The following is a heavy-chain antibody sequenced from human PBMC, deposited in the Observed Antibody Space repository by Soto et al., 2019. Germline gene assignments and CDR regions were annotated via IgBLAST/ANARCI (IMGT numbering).Heavy chain of an antibody. Sequence: GGSLRLSCAASGFTFSSHWMHWVRQAPGKGLKWVSRIDTYGGTIDYADSVEGRFTISRDNAKNTLYLQMNSLRAEDTAVYYCARDRFYSSNYFDYWGRGTLVTVSS. CDR1: GFTFSSHW. D-gene: IGHD6-19*01. V-gene: IGHV3-74*01. CDR2: IDTYGGTI. J-gene: IGHJ4*02. CDR3: ARDRFYSSNYFDY.